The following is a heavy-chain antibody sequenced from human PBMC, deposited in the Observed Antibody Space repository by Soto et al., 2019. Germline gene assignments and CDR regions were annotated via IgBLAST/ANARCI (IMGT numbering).Heavy chain of an antibody. CDR2: ISSSGSTI. J-gene: IGHJ4*02. D-gene: IGHD3-10*01. CDR1: GFTFSDYY. V-gene: IGHV3-11*01. Sequence: GSLRRSGSASGFTFSDYYMSWIRQAPGKGLEWVSYISSSGSTIYYADSVKVRFTISRDNAKSSLYLQMNSLRAEDTAVYYCARGYTQPAILWIWGQGTLVTVSS. CDR3: ARGYTQPAILWI.